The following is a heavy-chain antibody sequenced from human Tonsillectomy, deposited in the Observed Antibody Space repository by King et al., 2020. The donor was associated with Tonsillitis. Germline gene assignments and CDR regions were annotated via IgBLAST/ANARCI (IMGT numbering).Heavy chain of an antibody. CDR1: GFTFSSYA. J-gene: IGHJ4*02. V-gene: IGHV3-23*04. D-gene: IGHD2-15*01. CDR3: AKGKLQYCSVQRCYPFDS. Sequence: VQLVESGGGLVQPGGSLRLSCAASGFTFSSYAMGWVRQAPGKGLECISVITDSGDNANYADSVRGRFTMSRDNSKNTLYLQMNSLRADDTAVYYCAKGKLQYCSVQRCYPFDSWGQGTLVTVSS. CDR2: ITDSGDNA.